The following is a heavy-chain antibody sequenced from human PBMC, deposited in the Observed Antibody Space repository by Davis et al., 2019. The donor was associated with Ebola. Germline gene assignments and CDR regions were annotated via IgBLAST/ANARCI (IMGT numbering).Heavy chain of an antibody. CDR1: GYSFKNYA. CDR2: ISAYNGNT. Sequence: ASVKVSCKASGYSFKNYAISWVRQAPGQGLEWMGWISAYNGNTNYAQKVQGRVTMTTDTSTGTAYLDLRRLRSDDTAVYFCARTSIVGTTTTASDIWGQGTLVTVSS. J-gene: IGHJ3*02. V-gene: IGHV1-18*01. CDR3: ARTSIVGTTTTASDI. D-gene: IGHD1-26*01.